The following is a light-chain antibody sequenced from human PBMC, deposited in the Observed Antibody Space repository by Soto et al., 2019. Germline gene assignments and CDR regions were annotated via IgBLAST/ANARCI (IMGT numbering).Light chain of an antibody. Sequence: DIQMTQSPSSLSASVGDRVTITCRASQGIRKDLAWYQQKPGKAPKLLIYATSSLQSGVPSRFSGSGSGTDFTLTIRRLQPEDFATYYSQQSYSTPRTFGQGTKVDIK. CDR1: QGIRKD. CDR2: ATS. V-gene: IGKV1-39*01. J-gene: IGKJ1*01. CDR3: QQSYSTPRT.